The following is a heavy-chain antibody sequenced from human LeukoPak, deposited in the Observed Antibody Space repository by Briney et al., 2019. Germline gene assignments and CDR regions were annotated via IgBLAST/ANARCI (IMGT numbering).Heavy chain of an antibody. CDR2: ISGSGGNT. CDR3: ANIYGDYGGDY. D-gene: IGHD4-17*01. J-gene: IGHJ4*02. Sequence: GGSLRLSCAASGFTLSSYAMSWVRQAPGKGLEWVSAISGSGGNTYYADSVKGRFTISRDNSKNTLYLQMNSLRAEDTAVYYCANIYGDYGGDYWGQGTLVTVSS. V-gene: IGHV3-23*01. CDR1: GFTLSSYA.